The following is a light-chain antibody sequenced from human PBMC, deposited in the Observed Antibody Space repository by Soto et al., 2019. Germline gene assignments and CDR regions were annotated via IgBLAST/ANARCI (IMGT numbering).Light chain of an antibody. CDR2: AAS. Sequence: DVQMTQSPSSRSASGGDRVTVTARASQRIDTYITWYQQKPGKAPELLIHAASALQSGVPSRFSGSGSGTDFTLTISSLQPEDFATYYCQQSYFTPRTFGQGTKVEIK. V-gene: IGKV1-39*01. J-gene: IGKJ1*01. CDR3: QQSYFTPRT. CDR1: QRIDTY.